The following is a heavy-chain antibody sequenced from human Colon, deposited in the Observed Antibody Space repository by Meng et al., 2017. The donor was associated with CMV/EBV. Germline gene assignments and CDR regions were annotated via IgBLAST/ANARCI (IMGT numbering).Heavy chain of an antibody. J-gene: IGHJ5*02. CDR2: IYYDDSIA. CDR1: GFPFRGYA. D-gene: IGHD3-16*01. V-gene: IGHV3-23*03. Sequence: SGFPFRGYAMSWVRQAPGKGVEWVSVIYYDDSIAYYADSVKGRFTISRDHSKNTMYLQMNSLRVEDTAVYYCAKDDNYYMGEIGSWGQGTLVTVSS. CDR3: AKDDNYYMGEIGS.